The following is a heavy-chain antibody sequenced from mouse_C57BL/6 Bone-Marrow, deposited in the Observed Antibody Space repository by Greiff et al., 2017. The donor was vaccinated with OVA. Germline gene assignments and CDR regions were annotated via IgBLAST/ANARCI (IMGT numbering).Heavy chain of an antibody. CDR2: IRSKSNNYAT. CDR3: VRHCLYDYDGPYAMDY. CDR1: GFSFNTYA. Sequence: DVHLVESGGGLVQPKGSLKLSCAASGFSFNTYAMNWVRQAPGKGLEWVARIRSKSNNYATYYADSVKDRFTISRDDSESMLYLQMNNLKTEDTAMYYCVRHCLYDYDGPYAMDYWGQGTSVTVSS. V-gene: IGHV10-1*01. D-gene: IGHD2-4*01. J-gene: IGHJ4*01.